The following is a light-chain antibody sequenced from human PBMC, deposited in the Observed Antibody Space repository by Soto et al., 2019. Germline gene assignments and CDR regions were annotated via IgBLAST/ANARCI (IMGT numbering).Light chain of an antibody. CDR3: QQYGSSPPRT. CDR2: GAS. J-gene: IGKJ1*01. V-gene: IGKV3-20*01. Sequence: EIVLTQSPGTLSLSPGERATLSCRASQSVSSNYLAWYQQKPGQAPRLLIYGASFRATGIPDRFSGTGFGTDFTLTISRLESEDFVVYYCQQYGSSPPRTFGQGTKVEIK. CDR1: QSVSSNY.